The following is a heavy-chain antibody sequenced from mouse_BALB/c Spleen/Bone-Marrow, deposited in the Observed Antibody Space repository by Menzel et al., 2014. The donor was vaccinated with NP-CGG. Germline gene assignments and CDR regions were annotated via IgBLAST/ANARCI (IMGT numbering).Heavy chain of an antibody. CDR1: GVDFSRYY. V-gene: IGHV4-1*02. J-gene: IGHJ3*01. D-gene: IGHD1-1*01. CDR2: INPDSSPI. Sequence: APGGVDFSRYYMSWVRQAPGKGLEWIGEINPDSSPINYTPSLKDKFIISRDNAKNTLYLQMSKVRSEDTALYYCARPRYYGSIFAYWGQGTLVTVSA. CDR3: ARPRYYGSIFAY.